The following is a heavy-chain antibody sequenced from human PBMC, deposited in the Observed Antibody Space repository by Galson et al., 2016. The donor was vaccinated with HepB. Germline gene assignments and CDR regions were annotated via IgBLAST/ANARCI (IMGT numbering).Heavy chain of an antibody. CDR1: GYSFTSYW. V-gene: IGHV5-10-1*01. J-gene: IGHJ4*02. CDR3: ARLGSGYDFDYYCDY. Sequence: QSGAEVKKPGESLRISCKGSGYSFTSYWISWVRQMPRKGLEWMGRIDPTDSYTNYSPSFQGHVTISADKSISTAYLQWSSLKASDTAMYYCARLGSGYDFDYYCDYWGQGTLVTVSS. D-gene: IGHD5-12*01. CDR2: IDPTDSYT.